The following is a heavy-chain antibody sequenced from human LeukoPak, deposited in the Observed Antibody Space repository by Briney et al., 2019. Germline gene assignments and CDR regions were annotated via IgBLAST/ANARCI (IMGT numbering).Heavy chain of an antibody. J-gene: IGHJ4*02. Sequence: GGSLRLSCVASGFPFSSYAMHWVRQAPGKGLEWVAVISYDGSNKYYADSVKGRFTISRDNSKNTLYLQMNSLRAEDTAVYYCARGSSGGGVTAIFDYWAQGPLVTVPS. D-gene: IGHD2-21*02. V-gene: IGHV3-30-3*02. CDR3: ARGSSGGGVTAIFDY. CDR1: GFPFSSYA. CDR2: ISYDGSNK.